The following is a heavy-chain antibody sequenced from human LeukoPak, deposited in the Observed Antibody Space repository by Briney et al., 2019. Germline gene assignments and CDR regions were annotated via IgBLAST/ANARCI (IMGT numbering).Heavy chain of an antibody. CDR2: IIPILGIT. V-gene: IGHV1-69*04. CDR3: AGDEDYYGMDV. J-gene: IGHJ6*02. Sequence: GASVKVSCKASGGTFSYYAITWVRQAPGQGLEWMGRIIPILGITKYAQKFQGRVTITADRSTSTAYMELSSLRSEDTAVYYCAGDEDYYGMDVWGQGTTVTVSS. CDR1: GGTFSYYA.